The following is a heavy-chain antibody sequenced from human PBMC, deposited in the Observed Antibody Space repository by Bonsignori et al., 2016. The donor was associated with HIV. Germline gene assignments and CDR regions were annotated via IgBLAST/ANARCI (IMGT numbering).Heavy chain of an antibody. V-gene: IGHV1-18*01. CDR2: ISVYNGNT. Sequence: WVRQAPGQGLEWMGWISVYNGNTHYVPKFQDRVTMTTDTSSTTVYMELRSLRSDDTAIYYCARDRRRSGSYDRSPRSPMEFWGQGTLVTVSS. J-gene: IGHJ4*02. D-gene: IGHD3-10*01. CDR3: ARDRRRSGSYDRSPRSPMEF.